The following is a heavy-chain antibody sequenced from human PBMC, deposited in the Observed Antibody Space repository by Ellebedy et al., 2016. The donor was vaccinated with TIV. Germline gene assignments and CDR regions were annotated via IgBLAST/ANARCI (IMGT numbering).Heavy chain of an antibody. Sequence: SETLSLTXTVSGGSISSYYWSWIRQPPGKGLEWIGFIYYSGSTNYNPSLKSRVTISVDTSKNQFSLKLSSVTAADPAVYYCAYSFVSSTSWAGGMDVWGQGTTVTVSS. D-gene: IGHD2-2*01. CDR1: GGSISSYY. J-gene: IGHJ6*02. CDR2: IYYSGST. V-gene: IGHV4-59*01. CDR3: AYSFVSSTSWAGGMDV.